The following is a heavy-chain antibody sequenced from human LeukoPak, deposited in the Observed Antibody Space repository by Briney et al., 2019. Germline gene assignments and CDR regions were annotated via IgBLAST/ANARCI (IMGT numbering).Heavy chain of an antibody. CDR2: INPNSGGT. CDR1: GYTFTGYY. CDR3: ARDHTRDYYYYGMDV. V-gene: IGHV1-2*04. Sequence: ASVKVSCKASGYTFTGYYMHWVRQTPGQGLEWMGWINPNSGGTNYAQKFQGWVTMTRDTSISTAYTELSRLRSDDTAVYYCARDHTRDYYYYGMDVWGQGTTVTVSS. J-gene: IGHJ6*02.